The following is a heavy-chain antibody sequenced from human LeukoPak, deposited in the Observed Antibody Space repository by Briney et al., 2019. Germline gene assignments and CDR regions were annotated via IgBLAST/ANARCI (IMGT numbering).Heavy chain of an antibody. CDR2: TYWNNDK. CDR1: GFSLSTTGVA. J-gene: IGHJ4*02. Sequence: SGPTLVNPTQTLTLTCTFSGFSLSTTGVAVAWIRQPPGKALEWLAVTYWNNDKSYSPSLKNRLTITQDTSKNQVILIMAYMDPVDTGTYYCAHKGRGSGSYTMWGQGTLVTVSS. CDR3: AHKGRGSGSYTM. D-gene: IGHD3-10*01. V-gene: IGHV2-5*01.